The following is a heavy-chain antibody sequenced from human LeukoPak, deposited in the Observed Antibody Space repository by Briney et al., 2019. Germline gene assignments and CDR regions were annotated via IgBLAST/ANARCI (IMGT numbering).Heavy chain of an antibody. D-gene: IGHD3/OR15-3a*01. CDR2: INHSGST. V-gene: IGHV4-34*01. J-gene: IGHJ4*02. CDR1: GGSFSGYY. Sequence: PSETLSLTCAVYGGSFSGYYWSWIRQPPGKGLEWIGEINHSGSTNYNPSLKSRVTISVDTSKNQFSLKLSSVTAADTAVYYCARVLAWLLPYFDYWGQGTLVTVSS. CDR3: ARVLAWLLPYFDY.